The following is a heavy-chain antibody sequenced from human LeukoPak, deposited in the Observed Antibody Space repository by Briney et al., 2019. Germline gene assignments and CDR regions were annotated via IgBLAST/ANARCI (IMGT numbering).Heavy chain of an antibody. D-gene: IGHD3-3*01. CDR2: IYTSGST. CDR1: GGSISSYY. CDR3: ARDGGIFGVGFDP. Sequence: SETLSLTCTISGGSISSYYWSWIRQPAGKGLEWIGRIYTSGSTNYDPSLKSRVTLSVDTSKNQFSLKLSSVTAADTAVYYCARDGGIFGVGFDPWGQGTLVTVSS. J-gene: IGHJ5*02. V-gene: IGHV4-4*07.